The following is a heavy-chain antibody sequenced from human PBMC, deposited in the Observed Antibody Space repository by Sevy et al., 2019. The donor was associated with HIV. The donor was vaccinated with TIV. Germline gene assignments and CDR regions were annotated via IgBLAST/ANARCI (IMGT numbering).Heavy chain of an antibody. CDR2: IKQDGSEI. CDR1: GFTFSNYW. V-gene: IGHV3-7*01. CDR3: ASNGDNGLDV. J-gene: IGHJ6*02. D-gene: IGHD4-17*01. Sequence: GGSLRLSCTASGFTFSNYWMTWVRQAPGKGLEWVANIKQDGSEIYYVDSVKGRFTSSRDNAKNSLYLQMNSLRAEDTAVYYCASNGDNGLDVWGQGTTVTVSS.